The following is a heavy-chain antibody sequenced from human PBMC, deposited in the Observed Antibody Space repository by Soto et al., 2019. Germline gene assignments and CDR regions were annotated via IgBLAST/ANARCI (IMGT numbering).Heavy chain of an antibody. V-gene: IGHV1-69*13. Sequence: ASVKVSCKASGGTFSSYAISWVRQAPGQGLEWMGWIIPIFGTANYAQKFQGRVTITADESTSTAYMELSSLRSEDTAVYYCARVLLVTAIPYYFDYWGQGTLVTVSS. D-gene: IGHD2-21*02. CDR1: GGTFSSYA. CDR3: ARVLLVTAIPYYFDY. CDR2: IIPIFGTA. J-gene: IGHJ4*02.